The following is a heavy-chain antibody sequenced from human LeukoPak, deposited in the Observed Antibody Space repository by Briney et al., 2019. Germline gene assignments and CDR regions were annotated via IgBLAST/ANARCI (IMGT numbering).Heavy chain of an antibody. CDR3: ARDSHSGYDPFDY. Sequence: ASVKVSFKASGYAITSYGISWVRQAPGQGLEWMGWISAYNGNTNYAQKFQARFTMTTDTSTNTAYMELRSLRSDDTAVYSCARDSHSGYDPFDYWGQGTLVTVSS. J-gene: IGHJ4*02. CDR1: GYAITSYG. CDR2: ISAYNGNT. D-gene: IGHD5-12*01. V-gene: IGHV1-18*01.